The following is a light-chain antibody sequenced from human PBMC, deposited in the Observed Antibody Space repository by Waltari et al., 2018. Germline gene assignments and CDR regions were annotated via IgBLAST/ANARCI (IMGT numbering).Light chain of an antibody. Sequence: AVQLTQSPSSLSASVAVSVSVPCRASQASSSGLAWYQHKPGTPPRLLTYDVSTLDPEAPRRFSGSGSGTDFALPIRSLQPEDFATYYCQSLDHDMVIFGGGTKVESK. CDR2: DVS. CDR1: QASSSG. CDR3: QSLDHDMVI. V-gene: IGKV1D-13*01. J-gene: IGKJ4*01.